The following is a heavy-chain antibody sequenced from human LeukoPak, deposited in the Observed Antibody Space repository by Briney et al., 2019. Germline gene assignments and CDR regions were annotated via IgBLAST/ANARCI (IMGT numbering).Heavy chain of an antibody. Sequence: ETLSLTCTGSGGSISSSSYYWGWIRQPPGKGLEWVANIKQDGSEKYYVDSVKGRFTISRDNAKNSLYLQMNSLRAEDTAVYYCARESTYYYDSSGYYDLDYWGQGTLVTVSS. CDR1: GGSISSSSYY. D-gene: IGHD3-22*01. V-gene: IGHV3-7*01. CDR2: IKQDGSEK. J-gene: IGHJ4*02. CDR3: ARESTYYYDSSGYYDLDY.